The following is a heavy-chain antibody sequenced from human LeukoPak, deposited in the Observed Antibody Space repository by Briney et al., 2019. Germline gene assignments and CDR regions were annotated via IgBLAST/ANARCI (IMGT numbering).Heavy chain of an antibody. CDR3: ARTYYDFWSGYCLDY. V-gene: IGHV3-30*02. Sequence: GGSLRLSCAASGFTFSSYGMHWVRQAPGKGLEWVAFIRYDGSNKYYADSVKGRFTISRDNSKNTLYLQMNSLRAEDTAVYYCARTYYDFWSGYCLDYWGQGTLVTVSS. J-gene: IGHJ4*02. CDR2: IRYDGSNK. D-gene: IGHD3-3*01. CDR1: GFTFSSYG.